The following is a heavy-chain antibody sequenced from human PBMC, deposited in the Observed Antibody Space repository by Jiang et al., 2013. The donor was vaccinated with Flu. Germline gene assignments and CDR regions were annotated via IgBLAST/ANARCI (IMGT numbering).Heavy chain of an antibody. Sequence: GLVKPSETLSLTCTVSGGSISSSTYYWGWIRQPPGKGLEWIGSVYYSGTTYYSPSLTSRVTISADMSKNQFSLNLSSVTAADTAVYFCARLGQWHIYYFDFWGQGTLVTVSS. CDR1: GGSISSSTYY. J-gene: IGHJ4*02. CDR3: ARLGQWHIYYFDF. CDR2: VYYSGTT. D-gene: IGHD6-19*01. V-gene: IGHV4-39*01.